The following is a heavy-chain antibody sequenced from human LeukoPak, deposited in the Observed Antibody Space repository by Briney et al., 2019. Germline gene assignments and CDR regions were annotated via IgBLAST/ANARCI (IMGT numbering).Heavy chain of an antibody. Sequence: GGSLRLSCAASGFTFNNYAMSWVRQAPGKGLEWVSAIRGGSGDTYYADSVKGRFTISRDNSKNTLYLQMNSLRAEDTAIYYCAKDQVRSYCSDGSCYPFASWGQGTLVTVSS. CDR2: IRGGSGDT. D-gene: IGHD2-15*01. CDR3: AKDQVRSYCSDGSCYPFAS. CDR1: GFTFNNYA. V-gene: IGHV3-23*01. J-gene: IGHJ4*02.